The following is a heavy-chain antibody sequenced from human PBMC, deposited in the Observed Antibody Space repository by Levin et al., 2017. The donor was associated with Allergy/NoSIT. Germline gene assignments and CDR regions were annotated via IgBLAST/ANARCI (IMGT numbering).Heavy chain of an antibody. D-gene: IGHD3-3*01. Sequence: SETLSLTCAVYGGSFSGYYWSWIRQPPGKGLEWIGEINHSGSTNYNPSLKSRVTISVDTSKNQFSLKLSSVTAADTAVYYCARGHYDFWSGYRSAGWFDPWGQGTLVTVSS. J-gene: IGHJ5*02. CDR1: GGSFSGYY. CDR3: ARGHYDFWSGYRSAGWFDP. V-gene: IGHV4-34*01. CDR2: INHSGST.